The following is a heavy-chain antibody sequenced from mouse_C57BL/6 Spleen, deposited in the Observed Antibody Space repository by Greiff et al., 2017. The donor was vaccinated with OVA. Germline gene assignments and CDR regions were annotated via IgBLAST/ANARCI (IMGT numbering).Heavy chain of an antibody. CDR2: ISDGGSYT. D-gene: IGHD1-1*01. Sequence: EVKVVESGGGLVKPGGSLKLSCAASGFTFSSYAMSWVRQTPEKRLEWVATISDGGSYTYYPDNVKGRFTISRDNAKNNLYLQMSHLKSEDTAMYYCARDKGKRYYFDYWGQGTTLTVSS. CDR1: GFTFSSYA. J-gene: IGHJ2*01. V-gene: IGHV5-4*01. CDR3: ARDKGKRYYFDY.